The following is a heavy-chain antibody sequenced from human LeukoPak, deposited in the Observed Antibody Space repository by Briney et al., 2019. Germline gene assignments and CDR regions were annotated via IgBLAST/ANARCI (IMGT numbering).Heavy chain of an antibody. CDR3: ARDPRESIAVAGTYMDV. CDR1: GFTFSSYW. Sequence: GGSLRLSCAASGFTFSSYWMSWVRQAPGKGLEWVANIKQDGSKKYYVDSVKGRFTISRDNAKNSLYLQMSSLRAEDTAVYYCARDPRESIAVAGTYMDVWGKGTTVTVSS. D-gene: IGHD6-19*01. V-gene: IGHV3-7*01. CDR2: IKQDGSKK. J-gene: IGHJ6*03.